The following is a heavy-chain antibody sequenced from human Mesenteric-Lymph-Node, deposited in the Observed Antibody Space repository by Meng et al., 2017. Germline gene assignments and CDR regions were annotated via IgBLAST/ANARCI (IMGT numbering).Heavy chain of an antibody. CDR2: INHSGTI. J-gene: IGHJ4*02. CDR1: GGSISSGGYY. V-gene: IGHV4-39*06. Sequence: SETLSLTCTVSGGSISSGGYYWSWLRQSPGKGLEWIGQINHSGTISYNPSLKSRVTISVDTSNNQFALKLSSVTAADTAVYYCARGHDRINLWLPVFWGQGTLVTVSS. CDR3: ARGHDRINLWLPVF. D-gene: IGHD3-10*01.